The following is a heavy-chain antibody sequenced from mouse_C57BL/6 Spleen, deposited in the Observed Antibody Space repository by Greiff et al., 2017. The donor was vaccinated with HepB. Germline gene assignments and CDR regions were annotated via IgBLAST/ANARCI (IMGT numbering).Heavy chain of an antibody. J-gene: IGHJ3*01. CDR1: GFTFSSYT. CDR3: ARTLYDYAFAY. V-gene: IGHV5-9*01. Sequence: EVKVEESGGGLVKPGGSLKLSCAASGFTFSSYTMSWVRQTPEKRLEWVATISGGGGNTYYPDSVKGRFTISRDNAKNTLYLQMSSLRSEDTALYYCARTLYDYAFAYWGQGTLVTVSA. D-gene: IGHD2-4*01. CDR2: ISGGGGNT.